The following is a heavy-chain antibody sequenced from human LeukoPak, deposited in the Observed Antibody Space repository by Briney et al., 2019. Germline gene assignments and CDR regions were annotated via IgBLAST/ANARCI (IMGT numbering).Heavy chain of an antibody. D-gene: IGHD6-19*01. V-gene: IGHV4-4*07. CDR3: AREGSSSGWYGHYYGMDV. J-gene: IGHJ6*02. CDR2: IYTSGST. CDR1: GGSISSYY. Sequence: SETLSLTCTVSGGSISSYYWGWIRQPAGKGLEWIGRIYTSGSTNYNPSLKSRVTMSVDTSKNQFSLKLSSVTAADTAVYYCAREGSSSGWYGHYYGMDVWGQGTTVTVSS.